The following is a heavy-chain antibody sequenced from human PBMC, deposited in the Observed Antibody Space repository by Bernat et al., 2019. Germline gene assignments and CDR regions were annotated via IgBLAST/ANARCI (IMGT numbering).Heavy chain of an antibody. CDR2: INPNSGGT. V-gene: IGHV1-2*04. CDR3: ARGGNYDFWSGSRRGHWYFDL. D-gene: IGHD3-3*01. J-gene: IGHJ2*01. CDR1: GYTFTGHY. Sequence: QAQLVQSGAEVKKPGASLKVSCKASGYTFTGHYMHLVRQAPGQGLEWMGWINPNSGGTNYAQKLQGWVTMTRDTSISTAYMELSRLRSDETAVYYCARGGNYDFWSGSRRGHWYFDLWGRGTLVTVSS.